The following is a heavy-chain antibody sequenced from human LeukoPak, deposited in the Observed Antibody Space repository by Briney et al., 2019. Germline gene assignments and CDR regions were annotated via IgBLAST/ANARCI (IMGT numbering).Heavy chain of an antibody. V-gene: IGHV3-7*01. J-gene: IGHJ6*03. CDR1: EFTLGRNW. CDR3: ARLRVTSNYYMDV. Sequence: GGSLRLSCAASEFTLGRNWMTWVRQAPGKGLEWVANIKLDGSEKNYVDSVKGRFTISRDNAKNSLYLQMDSLRAEDTAVYYCARLRVTSNYYMDVWGKGTTVTVS. CDR2: IKLDGSEK. D-gene: IGHD4-17*01.